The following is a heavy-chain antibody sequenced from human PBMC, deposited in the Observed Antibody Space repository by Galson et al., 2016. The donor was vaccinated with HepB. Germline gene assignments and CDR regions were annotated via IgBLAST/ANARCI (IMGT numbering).Heavy chain of an antibody. CDR1: GFTVSSNY. J-gene: IGHJ6*02. V-gene: IGHV3-53*01. CDR2: IYSGGST. Sequence: SLRLSCAASGFTVSSNYMSWVRQAPGKGLEWVSVIYSGGSTYYADSVQGRFTISRDNSKNTLYLQMNSLGAEDQAVYYCATTKTGYSSSFGTPPMGYYYYGMDVWGQGTTVTVSS. CDR3: ATTKTGYSSSFGTPPMGYYYYGMDV. D-gene: IGHD6-13*01.